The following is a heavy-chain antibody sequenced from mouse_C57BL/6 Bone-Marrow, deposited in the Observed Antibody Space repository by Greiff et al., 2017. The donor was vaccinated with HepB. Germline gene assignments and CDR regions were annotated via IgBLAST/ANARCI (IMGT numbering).Heavy chain of an antibody. Sequence: QVQLQQPGAELVKPGASVKLSCKASGYTFTSYWMQWVKQRPGQGLEWIGEIDPSDSYTNYNQKFKGKATLTVDTSSSTAYMQLSSLTSEDSAVYYCARASYYYGSSSVAYWGQGTLVTVSA. CDR2: IDPSDSYT. CDR3: ARASYYYGSSSVAY. V-gene: IGHV1-50*01. J-gene: IGHJ3*01. D-gene: IGHD1-1*01. CDR1: GYTFTSYW.